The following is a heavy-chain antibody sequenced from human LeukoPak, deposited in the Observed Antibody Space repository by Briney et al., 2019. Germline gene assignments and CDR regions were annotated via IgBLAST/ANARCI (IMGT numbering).Heavy chain of an antibody. J-gene: IGHJ4*02. CDR3: ARDTNWAFDY. Sequence: GGSLRLSCAASGFSFSDYSMNWVRQAPGKGLEWVSYVSGGSRTIYYADSAKGRFTISRDNAKNSLYLQMNSLRDGDTAVYYCARDTNWAFDYWGQGTLVTVSS. V-gene: IGHV3-48*02. D-gene: IGHD1-1*01. CDR1: GFSFSDYS. CDR2: VSGGSRTI.